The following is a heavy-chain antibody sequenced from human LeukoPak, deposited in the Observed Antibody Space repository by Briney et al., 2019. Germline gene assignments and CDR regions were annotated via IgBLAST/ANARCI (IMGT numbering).Heavy chain of an antibody. D-gene: IGHD2-2*01. Sequence: PSETLSLTCAVSGYSISSGYYWGWIRQPPGKGLEWSGSIYHSGSTYYNPSLKSRVTISVDTSKNQFSLKLSSVTAADTAVYYCARASRCSSTSCYADYYYYMDVWGKGTTVTVSS. CDR1: GYSISSGYY. CDR3: ARASRCSSTSCYADYYYYMDV. J-gene: IGHJ6*03. V-gene: IGHV4-38-2*01. CDR2: IYHSGST.